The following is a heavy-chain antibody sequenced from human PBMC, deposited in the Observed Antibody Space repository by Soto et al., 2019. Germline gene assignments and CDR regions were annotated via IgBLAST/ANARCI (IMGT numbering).Heavy chain of an antibody. CDR1: GYTFTSYA. CDR2: INAGNGNT. D-gene: IGHD2-21*02. V-gene: IGHV1-3*05. Sequence: QVQLVQSGAEEKKPGASVKVSCKASGYTFTSYAMHWVRQAPGQRLEWMGWINAGNGNTKYSQKVQGRVTITRDTSASTAYMERSSLRSADTAVYYCASSIVVVTALDYWGQGTLVTVSS. CDR3: ASSIVVVTALDY. J-gene: IGHJ4*02.